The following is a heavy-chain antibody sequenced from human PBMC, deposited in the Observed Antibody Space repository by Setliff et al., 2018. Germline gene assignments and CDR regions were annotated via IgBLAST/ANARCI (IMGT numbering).Heavy chain of an antibody. J-gene: IGHJ4*02. Sequence: SETLSLTCTVSGGSISSSYYYWGWIRQPPGRGLEWVGSTSHTGNTYYHPSVRSRVTLSVDTSKSQFSLKLTSVTAADTAVYYCATLTGDRGVDYWGQGRLVTVSS. CDR3: ATLTGDRGVDY. V-gene: IGHV4-39*01. CDR1: GGSISSSYYY. CDR2: TSHTGNT. D-gene: IGHD7-27*01.